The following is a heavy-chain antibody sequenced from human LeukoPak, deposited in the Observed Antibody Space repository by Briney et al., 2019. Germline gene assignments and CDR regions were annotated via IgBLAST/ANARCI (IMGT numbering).Heavy chain of an antibody. CDR3: ARDSGYAFDI. CDR2: ISFDGSIQ. CDR1: GFTFRSYA. J-gene: IGHJ3*02. D-gene: IGHD1-26*01. V-gene: IGHV3-30*04. Sequence: GGSLRLSCAASGFTFRSYALHWVRQAPGKGLEWVALISFDGSIQYYADSVKGRFTISRDNSKNTLYLQMNSLRTEDTAVYYCARDSGYAFDIWGQGTMVTVSS.